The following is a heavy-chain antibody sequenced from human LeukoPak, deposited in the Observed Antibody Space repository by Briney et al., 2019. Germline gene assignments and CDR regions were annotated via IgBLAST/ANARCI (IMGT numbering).Heavy chain of an antibody. CDR3: ARDGFVGAADY. Sequence: GGSLRLSCAASEFIFSGYWMNWVRQAPGKGLEWVANIKQDGSEKQYVDSVRGRFTISRDNAKNSLYLQMNNLRVEDTAVYCCARDGFVGAADYWGQGTLVTVSS. J-gene: IGHJ4*02. CDR1: EFIFSGYW. V-gene: IGHV3-7*01. D-gene: IGHD6-13*01. CDR2: IKQDGSEK.